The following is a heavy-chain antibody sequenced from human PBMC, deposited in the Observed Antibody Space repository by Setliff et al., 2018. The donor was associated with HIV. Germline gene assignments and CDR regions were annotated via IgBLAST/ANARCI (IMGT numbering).Heavy chain of an antibody. CDR1: GGTFRTYA. J-gene: IGHJ6*03. D-gene: IGHD1-1*01. Sequence: GASVKVSCKASGGTFRTYAISWVRQAPGQGLEWMGGIIPMLRVAKYAQNLQDRVTITADKSTGTGYMELSGLRSEDTAVYYCARGSNPTGNYDFYFLDVWGKGTTVTVSS. CDR3: ARGSNPTGNYDFYFLDV. V-gene: IGHV1-69*10. CDR2: IIPMLRVA.